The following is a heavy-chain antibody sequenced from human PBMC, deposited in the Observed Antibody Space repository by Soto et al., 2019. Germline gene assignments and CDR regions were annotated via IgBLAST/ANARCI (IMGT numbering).Heavy chain of an antibody. Sequence: QVQLVQSGAEVKKPGASVKVSCKASGYTFTSYGISWVRHAPGQGLEWMGWISAYNGNTNYAQKLQGRVTMTTDTSTSTAYMELRSLRSDDTAVYYCARVERAMVRGGGDYYYYGMDVWGQGTTVTVSS. D-gene: IGHD3-10*01. CDR1: GYTFTSYG. CDR2: ISAYNGNT. J-gene: IGHJ6*02. V-gene: IGHV1-18*01. CDR3: ARVERAMVRGGGDYYYYGMDV.